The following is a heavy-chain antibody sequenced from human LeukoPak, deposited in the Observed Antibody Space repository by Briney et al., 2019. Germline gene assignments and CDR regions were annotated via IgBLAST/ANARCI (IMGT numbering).Heavy chain of an antibody. Sequence: SETLSLTCTVSGGSISSSNYYWGWIRQPPGKGLEWIGTIYYSGDSYYNPSLKSRASISVDTSKDRFSLNVNSVTAADTAVYFCARHENIIMVPTAHAFDYWGQGALVTVSS. V-gene: IGHV4-39*01. D-gene: IGHD2/OR15-2a*01. CDR3: ARHENIIMVPTAHAFDY. CDR1: GGSISSSNYY. CDR2: IYYSGDS. J-gene: IGHJ4*02.